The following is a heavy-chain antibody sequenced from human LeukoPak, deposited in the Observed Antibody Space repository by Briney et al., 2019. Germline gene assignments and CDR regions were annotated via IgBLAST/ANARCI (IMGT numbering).Heavy chain of an antibody. CDR1: GFTFSDHY. J-gene: IGHJ6*02. CDR3: AREGYSSSSFYGMDV. D-gene: IGHD6-6*01. V-gene: IGHV3-72*01. CDR2: TGNKANSYTT. Sequence: GGSLRLSCAASGFTFSDHYMDWVRQAPGQGLEWVGHTGNKANSYTTEYAASVKGRFTISRDDSKNSLYLQMNSLKTEDTAVYYCAREGYSSSSFYGMDVWGQGTTVTVSS.